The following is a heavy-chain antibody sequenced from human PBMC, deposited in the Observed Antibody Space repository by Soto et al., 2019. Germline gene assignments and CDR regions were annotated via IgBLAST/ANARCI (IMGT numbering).Heavy chain of an antibody. CDR2: IYYSGST. CDR3: ARADYGDPAPFDY. J-gene: IGHJ4*02. Sequence: PSETLSLTCTVSGGSISSSSYYWGWIRQPPGKGLEWIGSIYYSGSTYYNPSLKSRVTISVDTSKNQFSLKLSSVTAADTAVYYCARADYGDPAPFDYWGQGTLVTVSS. CDR1: GGSISSSSYY. V-gene: IGHV4-39*01. D-gene: IGHD4-17*01.